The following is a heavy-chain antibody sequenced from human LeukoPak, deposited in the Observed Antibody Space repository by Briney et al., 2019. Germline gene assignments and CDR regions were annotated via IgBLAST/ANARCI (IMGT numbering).Heavy chain of an antibody. D-gene: IGHD5-12*01. CDR3: ARGSIVATRFDY. J-gene: IGHJ4*02. CDR2: IFYSGTT. V-gene: IGHV4-59*01. Sequence: PSETLSLTCTVSGGSISSYYWNWIRQPLGKGLEWIGNIFYSGTTDYNPSLKSRVTISVDTPKNQFSLKLSSVTAADTAVYYCARGSIVATRFDYWGQGTLVTVSS. CDR1: GGSISSYY.